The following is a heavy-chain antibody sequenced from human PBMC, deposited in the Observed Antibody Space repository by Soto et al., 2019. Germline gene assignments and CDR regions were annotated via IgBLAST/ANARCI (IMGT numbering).Heavy chain of an antibody. V-gene: IGHV3-9*02. J-gene: IGHJ4*02. CDR1: GFIADDYA. CDR3: VKDMKWGGMTTIHYFDS. D-gene: IGHD4-17*01. Sequence: EVPLVESGGGLVQPGRSLRLSCVASGFIADDYAMHWVRQAPGKSLEWVSGISSNSATINYADSVKGRFTISRDNAKNSLFLQMNSLRPEDTAFYYCVKDMKWGGMTTIHYFDSWGQGTLVTVSS. CDR2: ISSNSATI.